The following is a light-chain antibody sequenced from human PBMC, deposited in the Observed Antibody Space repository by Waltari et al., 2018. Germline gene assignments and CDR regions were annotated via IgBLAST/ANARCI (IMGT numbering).Light chain of an antibody. Sequence: SYELTPPPSVSVSPGQTARITCSTDELSNGHAHWYQQKPGQAPVLVIYKDYERPSGIPERFSGSSSGTTVTLTISGVQAEDEADYYCQSADNSGAYVFGAGTKVTVL. CDR1: ELSNGH. V-gene: IGLV3-25*03. J-gene: IGLJ1*01. CDR2: KDY. CDR3: QSADNSGAYV.